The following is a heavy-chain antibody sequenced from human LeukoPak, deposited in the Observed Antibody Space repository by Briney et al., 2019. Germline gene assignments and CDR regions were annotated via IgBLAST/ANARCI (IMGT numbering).Heavy chain of an antibody. J-gene: IGHJ3*02. Sequence: GGSLRLSCAASGFTFSSYWMNWVRQAPGKGLVWVSRINSDGLITNYADSVKGRFTVSRDNPKNTLYLQMNSLRVEDTAVYYCVREGGGSFLDSFDIWGQGKLVTVSS. CDR1: GFTFSSYW. D-gene: IGHD2-15*01. V-gene: IGHV3-74*01. CDR2: INSDGLIT. CDR3: VREGGGSFLDSFDI.